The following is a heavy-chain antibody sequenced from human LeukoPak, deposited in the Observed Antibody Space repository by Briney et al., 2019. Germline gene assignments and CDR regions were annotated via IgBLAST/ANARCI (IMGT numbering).Heavy chain of an antibody. D-gene: IGHD1-1*01. J-gene: IGHJ3*02. CDR1: GFSFSAYP. CDR3: AKALFTSATGTGRAFHI. CDR2: INPNSGGI. Sequence: GSLRLSCAASGFSFSAYPMRWVRQAPGQGLQWIGGINPNSGGIFYAHSVKGRFAISRNNSKNTAYLQMTSLRAGDTAVYYCAKALFTSATGTGRAFHIWGQGTLVTVSS. V-gene: IGHV3-23*01.